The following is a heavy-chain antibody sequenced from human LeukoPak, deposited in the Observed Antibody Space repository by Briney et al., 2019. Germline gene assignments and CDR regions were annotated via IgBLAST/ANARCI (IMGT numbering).Heavy chain of an antibody. CDR3: ARQKVGATGYFDY. CDR1: GGSISSGSYY. D-gene: IGHD1-26*01. Sequence: SETLSLTCTVSGGSISSGSYYWSWIRQSPGKGLEWIAYIYYSGTTTYNPSLKSRVTLSVDTSKNQFSLKLNSATAADTAVYYCARQKVGATGYFDYWGQGTLVTVSS. J-gene: IGHJ4*02. CDR2: IYYSGTT. V-gene: IGHV4-61*01.